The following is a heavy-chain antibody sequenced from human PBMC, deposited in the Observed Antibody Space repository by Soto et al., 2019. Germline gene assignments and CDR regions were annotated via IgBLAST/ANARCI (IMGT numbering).Heavy chain of an antibody. V-gene: IGHV4-31*03. J-gene: IGHJ4*01. CDR2: MYNSGTS. CDR3: ARRLSGSSAFDY. D-gene: IGHD2-15*01. Sequence: QVQLQESGPGLLKPSQTLSLTCSVSGGSISSGTYYWSWIRHRPGKGLEWIGYMYNSGTSSYSPSLKSRSVLSVDTSKSQFSLKLTSVTAADTATYFCARRLSGSSAFDYWGLGIVVTVSS. CDR1: GGSISSGTYY.